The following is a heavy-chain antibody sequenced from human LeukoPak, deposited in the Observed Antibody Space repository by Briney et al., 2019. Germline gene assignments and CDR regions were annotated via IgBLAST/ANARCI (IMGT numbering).Heavy chain of an antibody. CDR1: GDTFTGYY. CDR2: INPNSGGT. Sequence: ASVKVFCKASGDTFTGYYMHWVRQAPGQGLEWMGWINPNSGGTNYAQKFQGRVTMTRDTSISTAYMELSRLRSDDTAVYYCARDVGEYYYGSGSYCPGDFWGQGTLVTVSS. V-gene: IGHV1-2*02. CDR3: ARDVGEYYYGSGSYCPGDF. D-gene: IGHD3-10*01. J-gene: IGHJ4*02.